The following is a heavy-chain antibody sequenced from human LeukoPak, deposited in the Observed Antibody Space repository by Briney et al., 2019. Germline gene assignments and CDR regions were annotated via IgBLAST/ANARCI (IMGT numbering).Heavy chain of an antibody. CDR2: IWYDGSNK. Sequence: PGGSLRLSCAASGFTFSSYGMHWVRQAPGKGLEWVAVIWYDGSNKYYADSVKGRFTISRDNSKNTLYLQMNSLRAEDTAVYYCARDPGRSEVAATCDYWGQGTLVTVSS. D-gene: IGHD2-15*01. CDR3: ARDPGRSEVAATCDY. J-gene: IGHJ4*02. CDR1: GFTFSSYG. V-gene: IGHV3-33*01.